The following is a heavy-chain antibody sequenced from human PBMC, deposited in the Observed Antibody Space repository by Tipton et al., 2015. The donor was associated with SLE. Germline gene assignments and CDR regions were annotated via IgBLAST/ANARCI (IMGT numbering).Heavy chain of an antibody. CDR1: GYSISSGYY. D-gene: IGHD1-1*01. V-gene: IGHV4-38-2*02. Sequence: TLSLTCAVSGYSISSGYYWGWIRQPPGKGLEWIGSIYRSGSTYYNPSLKSRVTISADTSKNQFSLSLSSVTAADAAVYYCAREGVRLERPSYYNYMDVWGEGTTVTISS. CDR2: IYRSGST. J-gene: IGHJ6*03. CDR3: AREGVRLERPSYYNYMDV.